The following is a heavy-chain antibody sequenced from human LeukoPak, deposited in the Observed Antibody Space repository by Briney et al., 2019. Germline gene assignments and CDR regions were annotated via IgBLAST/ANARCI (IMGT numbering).Heavy chain of an antibody. J-gene: IGHJ6*02. CDR3: TRERWLQIGWGMDV. D-gene: IGHD5-24*01. Sequence: GGSLRLSCAASGFTVSNAWMSWVRQAPGKGLEWVGRIKIKSDGGTADYVAPVKGRFTISRDDSKNTLYLQMNSLKTEDTAVYYCTRERWLQIGWGMDVWGRGTTVTVSS. CDR1: GFTVSNAW. V-gene: IGHV3-15*01. CDR2: IKIKSDGGTA.